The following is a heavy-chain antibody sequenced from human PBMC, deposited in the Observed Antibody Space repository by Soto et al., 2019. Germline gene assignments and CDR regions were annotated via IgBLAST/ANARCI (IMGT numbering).Heavy chain of an antibody. CDR1: GYTFTSYA. J-gene: IGHJ4*02. CDR2: INAGNGNT. V-gene: IGHV1-3*01. Sequence: ASVKVSCKASGYTFTSYAMHWVRQAPGQRLEWMGWINAGNGNTKYSQKFQGRVTITRDTSASTAYMELSSLRSEDTAVYYCARTTVVVTALDYWGQGPLVTVSP. CDR3: ARTTVVVTALDY. D-gene: IGHD2-21*02.